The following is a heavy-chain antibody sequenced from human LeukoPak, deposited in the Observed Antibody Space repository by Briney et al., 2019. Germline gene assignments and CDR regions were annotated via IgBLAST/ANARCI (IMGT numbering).Heavy chain of an antibody. CDR1: GFIFDDYA. CDR3: ARGLGGDQGYFDL. J-gene: IGHJ2*01. D-gene: IGHD3-10*01. Sequence: PSRSLRLSCAPSGFIFDDYAMHWVRQAPAKGLEWVSGISWNSGSLAYADSVKGRFTISRDNAKNSLYLQMNSLRTEDTAWYYCARGLGGDQGYFDLWGRGTLATVSS. V-gene: IGHV3-9*01. CDR2: ISWNSGSL.